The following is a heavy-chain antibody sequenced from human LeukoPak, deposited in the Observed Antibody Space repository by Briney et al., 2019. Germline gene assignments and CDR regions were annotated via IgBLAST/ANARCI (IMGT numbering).Heavy chain of an antibody. J-gene: IGHJ4*02. CDR1: GYSISSGYY. Sequence: SETLSLTCTVSGYSISSGYYWGWIRQPPGKGLEWIGSIYHSGSTYYNPTLKSRVTISVDRSKNQFSLKLSSVTAADTAVYYCASRYSSSWYRGAMENGYFDYWGQGTLVTVSS. D-gene: IGHD6-13*01. CDR2: IYHSGST. CDR3: ASRYSSSWYRGAMENGYFDY. V-gene: IGHV4-38-2*02.